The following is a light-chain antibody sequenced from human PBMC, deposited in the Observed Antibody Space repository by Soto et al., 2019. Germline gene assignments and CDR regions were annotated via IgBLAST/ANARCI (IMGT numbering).Light chain of an antibody. Sequence: QSVLSQPPSVSEAPRQRVTISCSGSSSNIGNNAVNWYQHLPGEAPKLLIYYDDLLPSGVSDRFSGSKSGTSASLAISGLQSEDEADYYCATWDDSLRIVVFGGGTKLTVL. CDR2: YDD. V-gene: IGLV1-36*01. J-gene: IGLJ2*01. CDR1: SSNIGNNA. CDR3: ATWDDSLRIVV.